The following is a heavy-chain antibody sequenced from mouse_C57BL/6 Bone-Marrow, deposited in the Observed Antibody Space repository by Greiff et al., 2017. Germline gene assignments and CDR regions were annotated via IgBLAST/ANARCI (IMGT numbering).Heavy chain of an antibody. J-gene: IGHJ2*01. D-gene: IGHD1-1*01. CDR2: IDPEDGET. CDR1: GFNIKDSY. CDR3: TRSRNYYGTNY. Sequence: EVQLHQSGAELVTPGASVTLSCTASGFNIKDSYLPWVKQRTEPGLEWIGRIDPEDGETTYAPNFQDKATITADTSSNTAYLQLSSLTSEDTAVYYGTRSRNYYGTNYWGQGTTLTVSS. V-gene: IGHV14-2*01.